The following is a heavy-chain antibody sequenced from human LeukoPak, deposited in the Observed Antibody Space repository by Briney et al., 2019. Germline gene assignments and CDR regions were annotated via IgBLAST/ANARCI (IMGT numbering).Heavy chain of an antibody. D-gene: IGHD1-14*01. CDR3: VKGAHITMAIED. Sequence: GRSLRLSCAASGFTFSCCAIHWVRQAPGKGLEGVAVIWFDGSAESYSDSVKGRFTISRDNSKNTLYLQMTSLRAEDTAMYYCVKGAHITMAIEDWGQGTLVTVSS. CDR1: GFTFSCCA. V-gene: IGHV3-33*06. CDR2: IWFDGSAE. J-gene: IGHJ4*02.